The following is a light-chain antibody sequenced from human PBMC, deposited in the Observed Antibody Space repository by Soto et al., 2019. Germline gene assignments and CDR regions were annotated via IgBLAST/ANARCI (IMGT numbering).Light chain of an antibody. Sequence: QSVLTQPRSASGSPGQSVTISCTGTGSDVGDYNYVSWYQQHPGKAPKLMIYEVTKRPSGVPDRFSGSKCGNTASLTVSGLQAEDEANYYCSSYTGSSYVFGTGTKVTVL. CDR2: EVT. J-gene: IGLJ1*01. V-gene: IGLV2-8*01. CDR3: SSYTGSSYV. CDR1: GSDVGDYNY.